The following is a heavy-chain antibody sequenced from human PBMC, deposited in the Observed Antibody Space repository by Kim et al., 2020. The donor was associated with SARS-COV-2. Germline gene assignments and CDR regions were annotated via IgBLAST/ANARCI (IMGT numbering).Heavy chain of an antibody. CDR1: GGSISSSSYY. J-gene: IGHJ4*02. V-gene: IGHV4-39*01. CDR3: ARHPENYYDSSGYPDY. Sequence: SETLSLTCTVSGGSISSSSYYWGWIRQPPGKGLEWIGSIYYSGSTYYNPSLKSRVTISVDTSKNQFSLKLSSVTAADTAVYYCARHPENYYDSSGYPDYWGQGTLVTVSS. CDR2: IYYSGST. D-gene: IGHD3-22*01.